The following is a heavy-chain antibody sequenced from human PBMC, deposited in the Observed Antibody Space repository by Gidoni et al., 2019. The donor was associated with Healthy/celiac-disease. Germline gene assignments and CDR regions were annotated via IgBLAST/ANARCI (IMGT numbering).Heavy chain of an antibody. V-gene: IGHV3-48*03. J-gene: IGHJ4*02. CDR2: IRSIGSTT. D-gene: IGHD3-22*01. CDR3: AREASYYDSSGYYITPDY. Sequence: EVQLVESGGGLIQPGGSLRLSCAPSGFTFRRYERTWVRPAPGKGPAWVSFIRSIGSTTYYVDSVKGRFTISSDNAKNSLYLQMNSLSAEATAVYYCAREASYYDSSGYYITPDYWGQVTLVTVSS. CDR1: GFTFRRYE.